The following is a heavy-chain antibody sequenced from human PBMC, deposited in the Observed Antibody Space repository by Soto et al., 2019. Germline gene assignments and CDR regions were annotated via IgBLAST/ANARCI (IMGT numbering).Heavy chain of an antibody. Sequence: GGSLRLSCAASGFTFSSYSINWVRQAPGKGLEWVSYISSSSSTIYYADSVKGRFTISRDNAKNSLYLQMNSLRDEDTAVYYCASLLLWFGPFMDVWGQGTTVTVSS. J-gene: IGHJ6*02. CDR3: ASLLLWFGPFMDV. D-gene: IGHD3-10*01. V-gene: IGHV3-48*02. CDR1: GFTFSSYS. CDR2: ISSSSSTI.